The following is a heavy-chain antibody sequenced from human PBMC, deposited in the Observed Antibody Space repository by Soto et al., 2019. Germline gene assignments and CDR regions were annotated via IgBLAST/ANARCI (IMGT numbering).Heavy chain of an antibody. CDR1: GYTFTSYY. Sequence: GASVKVSCKASGYTFTSYYMHWVRQAPGQGLEWMGIINPSGGSTSYAQKFQGRVTMTRDTSTSTVYMELSSLRSEDTAVYYCARTLAVSGSYYGFFFDYWGQGTLVTVSS. CDR3: ARTLAVSGSYYGFFFDY. J-gene: IGHJ4*02. D-gene: IGHD1-26*01. CDR2: INPSGGST. V-gene: IGHV1-46*01.